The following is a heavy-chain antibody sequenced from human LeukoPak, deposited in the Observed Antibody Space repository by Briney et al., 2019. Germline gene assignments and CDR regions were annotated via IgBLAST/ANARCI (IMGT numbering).Heavy chain of an antibody. Sequence: SETLSLTCTVSGGPINNYYWSWIRQPPGKGLEWIGHIHFRGGTNYNPSLKSRITISIDTSKNQFSLNLRSVTVADTAVYYCARDTFYRGSGTFVDGMDVWGQGTTVTVSS. CDR1: GGPINNYY. CDR3: ARDTFYRGSGTFVDGMDV. D-gene: IGHD3-10*01. CDR2: IHFRGGT. J-gene: IGHJ6*02. V-gene: IGHV4-59*01.